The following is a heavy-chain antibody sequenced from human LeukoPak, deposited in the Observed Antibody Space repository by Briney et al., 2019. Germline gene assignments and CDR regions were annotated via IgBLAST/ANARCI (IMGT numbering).Heavy chain of an antibody. CDR1: GFSFSSYW. D-gene: IGHD2-15*01. Sequence: PGGSLRLSCAASGFSFSSYWMTWVRQAPGKGLEQVASVKHDGSDKYYVDSVKGRFTISRDNAKNSLFLQMNSLRVEDTAVYYGARVGYCSGSGCEGRDWFDPWGQGILVTVSS. CDR3: ARVGYCSGSGCEGRDWFDP. V-gene: IGHV3-7*04. J-gene: IGHJ5*02. CDR2: VKHDGSDK.